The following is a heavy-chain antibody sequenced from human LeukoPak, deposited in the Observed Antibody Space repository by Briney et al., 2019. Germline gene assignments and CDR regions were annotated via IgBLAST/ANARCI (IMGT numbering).Heavy chain of an antibody. J-gene: IGHJ4*02. CDR3: AKYPASGGYFDY. CDR1: GFTFSTYS. CDR2: ISGSGANT. D-gene: IGHD6-13*01. Sequence: GGSLRLSCAASGFTFSTYSMSWVRLAPGKGLEWVSGISGSGANTYYADSVKGRFTISRDNSKNTQYLQMNSLRAEDTAVFYCAKYPASGGYFDYWGQGTLVTVSS. V-gene: IGHV3-23*01.